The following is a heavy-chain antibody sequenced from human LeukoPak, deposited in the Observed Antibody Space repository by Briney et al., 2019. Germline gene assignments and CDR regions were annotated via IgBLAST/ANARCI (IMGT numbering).Heavy chain of an antibody. CDR3: ARAYYDFWSGFIDWFDP. CDR2: TYYRSKWYN. CDR1: GDSVSSNSAA. Sequence: SQTLSLTFAISGDSVSSNSAAWNWIRQSPSRGLEWLGRTYYRSKWYNDYAVSVKSRITINPDTSKNQFSLQLNSVTPEDTAVYYCARAYYDFWSGFIDWFDPWGQGTLVTVSS. V-gene: IGHV6-1*01. D-gene: IGHD3-3*01. J-gene: IGHJ5*02.